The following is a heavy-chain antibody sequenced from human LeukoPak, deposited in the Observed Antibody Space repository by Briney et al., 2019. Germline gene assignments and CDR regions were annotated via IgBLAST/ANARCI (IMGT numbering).Heavy chain of an antibody. J-gene: IGHJ4*02. CDR1: GFTFSSYW. CDR3: ARDTYRSGWSTDY. Sequence: GGSLKLSCEASGFTFSSYWMTWVRQAPGKGLEWVGNTNSDGSEIHYVDSVKGRFTISRDNAKDALFLQMNSLRVEDTAVYYCARDTYRSGWSTDYWGQGTLVTVSS. V-gene: IGHV3-7*01. D-gene: IGHD6-19*01. CDR2: TNSDGSEI.